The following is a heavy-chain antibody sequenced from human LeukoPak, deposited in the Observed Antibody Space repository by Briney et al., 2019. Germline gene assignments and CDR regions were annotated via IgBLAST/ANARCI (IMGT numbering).Heavy chain of an antibody. CDR1: GGSISSGGYY. J-gene: IGHJ2*01. Sequence: SETLSLTCTVSGGSISSGGYYWSWIRQPPGKGLEWIGEINHSGSTSYKSSLKNRVTISVDTSKNQFSLRLNSVTAADTAVYYCAGTSGSDSVNWYFDLWGRGTLVTVSS. D-gene: IGHD3-10*01. V-gene: IGHV4-39*07. CDR2: INHSGST. CDR3: AGTSGSDSVNWYFDL.